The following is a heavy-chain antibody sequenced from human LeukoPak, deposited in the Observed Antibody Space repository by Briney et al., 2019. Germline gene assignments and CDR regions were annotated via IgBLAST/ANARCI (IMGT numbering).Heavy chain of an antibody. CDR1: GFTFSSYY. D-gene: IGHD4-17*01. Sequence: GGSLRLSCAASGFTFSSYYMSWVRQAPGKGLEWVASIKQDGSEKYYVDSVKGRFTISRDNAKNSLFLQINSLRAEDTAVYYCARDRRFTTTVNYFDYWGQGTLVTVSS. CDR3: ARDRRFTTTVNYFDY. J-gene: IGHJ4*02. CDR2: IKQDGSEK. V-gene: IGHV3-7*01.